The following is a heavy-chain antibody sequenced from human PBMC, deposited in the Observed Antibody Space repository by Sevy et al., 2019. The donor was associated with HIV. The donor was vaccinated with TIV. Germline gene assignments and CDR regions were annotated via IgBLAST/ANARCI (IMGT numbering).Heavy chain of an antibody. CDR3: VRADPAQHFDS. CDR2: IDPSGGNT. CDR1: GDTLTNNY. V-gene: IGHV1-46*01. J-gene: IGHJ4*02. Sequence: ASVKVSCKAPGDTLTNNYMHWVRQAPGQGLEWMGIIDPSGGNTSYAQKFQGRVTMTRDTSTSTLYMDLSGLRSEDTAVYYCVRADPAQHFDSWGQGTLVTVSS.